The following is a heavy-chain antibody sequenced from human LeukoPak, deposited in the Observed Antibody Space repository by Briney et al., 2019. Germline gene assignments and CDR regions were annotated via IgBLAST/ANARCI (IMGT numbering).Heavy chain of an antibody. Sequence: ASVKVSCKAPGYTFTDYYIHWVRQAPGQGLEWVAVVNPSGGVTTYAQEFQGRVTVTRDTSTRTIYMEVSRLTSEDTAVYYCARDQGGTTAHGLDVWGQGTTVTVSS. CDR2: VNPSGGVT. D-gene: IGHD1-1*01. CDR1: GYTFTDYY. J-gene: IGHJ6*02. V-gene: IGHV1-46*01. CDR3: ARDQGGTTAHGLDV.